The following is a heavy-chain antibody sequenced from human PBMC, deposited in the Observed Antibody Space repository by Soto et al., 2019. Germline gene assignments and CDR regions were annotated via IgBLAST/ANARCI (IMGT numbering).Heavy chain of an antibody. J-gene: IGHJ4*02. CDR1: GFTFSSYA. CDR2: ISSNGGST. Sequence: GGSLRLSCAASGFTFSSYAMHWVRQAPGKGLEYVSAISSNGGSTYYADSVKGRFTISRDNSKNTLYLQMGSLRAEDMAVYYCARSLYYDSPSLFDYWGQGTLVTVSS. D-gene: IGHD3-3*01. V-gene: IGHV3-64*02. CDR3: ARSLYYDSPSLFDY.